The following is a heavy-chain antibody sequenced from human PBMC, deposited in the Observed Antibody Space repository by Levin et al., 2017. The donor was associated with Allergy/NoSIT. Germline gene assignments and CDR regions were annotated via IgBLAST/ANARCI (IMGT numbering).Heavy chain of an antibody. D-gene: IGHD6-19*01. CDR3: VRGIHISVAGLGS. CDR1: GFTFSSYW. Sequence: RTGGSLRLSCAASGFTFSSYWMSWVRQAPGKGLEWVANIRQDGSDKFYLDSVKARFTISRDNAKSSLYLQMNGLRVEDTAVYYCVRGIHISVAGLGSWGQGTLVTVSS. V-gene: IGHV3-7*04. J-gene: IGHJ5*02. CDR2: IRQDGSDK.